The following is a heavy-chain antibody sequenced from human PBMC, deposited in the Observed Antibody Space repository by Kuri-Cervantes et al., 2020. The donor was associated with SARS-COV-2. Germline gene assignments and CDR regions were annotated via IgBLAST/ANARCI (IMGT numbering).Heavy chain of an antibody. D-gene: IGHD2-2*01. CDR3: ARAPIYCSSTSCYGAYGMDV. CDR1: GFTFSSYW. Sequence: SCAASGFTFSSYWMSWVRQAPGKGLEWVANIKLDGSEKYYVDSVKGRFTIPRDNAKNSLYLQMNSLRAEDTAVYYCARAPIYCSSTSCYGAYGMDVWGQGTTVTVSS. J-gene: IGHJ6*02. CDR2: IKLDGSEK. V-gene: IGHV3-7*05.